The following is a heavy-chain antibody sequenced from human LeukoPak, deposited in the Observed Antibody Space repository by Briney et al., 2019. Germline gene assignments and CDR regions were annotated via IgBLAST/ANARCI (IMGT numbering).Heavy chain of an antibody. Sequence: GGSLRLSCAASGFTFSSYEMNWVRQAPGKGLEWVSYISSSGSTIYYADPVKGRFTISRDNAKNSLYLQMNSLRAEDTAVYYCARGSPYYDILTGYFDYWGQGTLVTVSS. CDR3: ARGSPYYDILTGYFDY. D-gene: IGHD3-9*01. CDR1: GFTFSSYE. J-gene: IGHJ4*02. CDR2: ISSSGSTI. V-gene: IGHV3-48*03.